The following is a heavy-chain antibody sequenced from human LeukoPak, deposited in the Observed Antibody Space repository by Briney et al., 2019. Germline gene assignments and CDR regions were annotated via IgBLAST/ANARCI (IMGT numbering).Heavy chain of an antibody. D-gene: IGHD2-2*01. CDR3: AIVPPIVVVPAAPRITGTEFDY. CDR1: GFTFSSYA. J-gene: IGHJ4*02. V-gene: IGHV3-23*01. Sequence: PGGSLRLSCAGSGFTFSSYAMTWVRQAPGTGLEWVSSISRSDGTTYYADSVKGRFTISRDNSKNTLFLQMNSLRAEDTAVYYCAIVPPIVVVPAAPRITGTEFDYWGQGTLVTVSS. CDR2: ISRSDGTT.